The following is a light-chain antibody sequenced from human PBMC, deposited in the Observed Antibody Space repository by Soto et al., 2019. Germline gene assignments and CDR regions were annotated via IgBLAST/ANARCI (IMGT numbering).Light chain of an antibody. CDR1: QSVGGT. Sequence: DIQMTRSPSTLSASVGDRGTITCRARQSVGGTLAWYQQKPGKAPKLLIYDASSLESGVPSRFSGSGSGTEFTLTISSLQPEDFATYYCQEYKSSSRTVGQGTKVDSK. J-gene: IGKJ1*01. CDR2: DAS. V-gene: IGKV1-5*01. CDR3: QEYKSSSRT.